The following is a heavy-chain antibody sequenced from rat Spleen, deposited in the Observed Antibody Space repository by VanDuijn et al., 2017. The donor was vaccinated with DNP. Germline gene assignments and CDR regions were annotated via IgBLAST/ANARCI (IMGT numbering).Heavy chain of an antibody. CDR1: GFSLTSHG. CDR3: TRGTDTTGITTRAMDA. CDR2: ISSGGTT. D-gene: IGHD1-9*01. Sequence: QVQLKESGPGLVQPSQTLSLTCTVSGFSLTSHGVSWVRQPPGKGLEWIAAISSGGTTYYNSPLKSRLSISRDTSKSQVFLKMNSLQTEDTAIYFCTRGTDTTGITTRAMDAWGQGTSVTVSS. V-gene: IGHV2S8*01. J-gene: IGHJ4*01.